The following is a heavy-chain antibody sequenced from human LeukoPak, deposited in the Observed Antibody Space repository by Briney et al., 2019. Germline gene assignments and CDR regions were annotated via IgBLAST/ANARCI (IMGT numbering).Heavy chain of an antibody. V-gene: IGHV3-23*01. CDR2: ISDSGHRE. CDR3: AKNSAFGGVYEN. D-gene: IGHD3-16*01. J-gene: IGHJ4*02. Sequence: GGSLRLSCAASGFTFSSSAMSWVRQVSGKGLEWVSGISDSGHREYYADSVKGRLTISRDNSMNTLYLQMSRLRADDTAVYYCAKNSAFGGVYENWGQGTLVTVSS. CDR1: GFTFSSSA.